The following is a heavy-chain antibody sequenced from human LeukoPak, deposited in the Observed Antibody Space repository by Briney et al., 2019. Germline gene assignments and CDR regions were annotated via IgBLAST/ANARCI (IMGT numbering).Heavy chain of an antibody. CDR2: INHRGST. Sequence: SAPLSLSCAADGGSFSRYSWSWLRQPPGKGLEWIGEINHRGSTNYNPSLQSRVTISVDTSKNQFSLKLSSVTAADTAMYYCARIREYDYVWGTYRPFDYWGQGTPVTVSS. D-gene: IGHD3-16*02. V-gene: IGHV4-34*01. CDR3: ARIREYDYVWGTYRPFDY. CDR1: GGSFSRYS. J-gene: IGHJ4*02.